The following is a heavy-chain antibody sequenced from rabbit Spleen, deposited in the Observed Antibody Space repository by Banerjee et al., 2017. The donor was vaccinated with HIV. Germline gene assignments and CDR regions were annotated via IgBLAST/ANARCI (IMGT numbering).Heavy chain of an antibody. CDR3: TRDDGSGHYIDGYFNL. V-gene: IGHV1S40*01. Sequence: VESGGGLVKPGASLTLICTASGFSFSSGYDMSWVRQAPGKGLEWIGFIYTGNGKNYYASWAKGRFPISKTSSAPVTLQGTSLTAADTATYFCTRDDGSGHYIDGYFNLWGPGTLVTVS. CDR2: IYTGNGKN. J-gene: IGHJ4*01. CDR1: GFSFSSGYD. D-gene: IGHD1-1*01.